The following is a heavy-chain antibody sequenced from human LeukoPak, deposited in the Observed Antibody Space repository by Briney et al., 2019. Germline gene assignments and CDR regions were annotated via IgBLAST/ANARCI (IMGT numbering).Heavy chain of an antibody. J-gene: IGHJ4*02. CDR3: ARGGRIWSGFGKDKPPIC. V-gene: IGHV1-8*01. CDR2: MNPNSGNT. CDR1: GYTFTRYD. Sequence: WASVKVSCKASGYTFTRYDINWVRQATGQGLEWMGWMNPNSGNTDYAQKFQGRVTMTRNTSISTAYMKLSSLRSEDTAVYYCARGGRIWSGFGKDKPPICWGQGTLVTVSS. D-gene: IGHD3-3*01.